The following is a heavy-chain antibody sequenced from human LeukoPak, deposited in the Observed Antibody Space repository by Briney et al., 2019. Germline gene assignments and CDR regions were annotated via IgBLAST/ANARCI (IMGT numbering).Heavy chain of an antibody. V-gene: IGHV3-15*01. D-gene: IGHD6-13*01. CDR2: INTKIDGGTS. CDR1: GFTFSNAW. CDR3: TTIPGYSSNWYYPDY. Sequence: PGGSLRLSRAASGFTFSNAWMSWVRQAPGKGLEWVGRINTKIDGGTSDYAAPVKGRFTIARDDSKNTLYLQMNSLKTEDTAVYYCTTIPGYSSNWYYPDYWGQGTLVTVSS. J-gene: IGHJ4*02.